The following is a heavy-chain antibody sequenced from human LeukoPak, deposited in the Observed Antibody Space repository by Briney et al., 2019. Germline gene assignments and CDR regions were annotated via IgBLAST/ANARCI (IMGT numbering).Heavy chain of an antibody. CDR1: GGSFSGYY. D-gene: IGHD2-2*01. J-gene: IGHJ4*02. CDR2: INHSGST. V-gene: IGHV4-34*01. Sequence: SETLSLTCAVYGGSFSGYYWSWIRQPPGKELEWIGEINHSGSTNYNPSLKSRVTISVDKSKNQFSLKLSSVTAADTAVYYCARGRGCSSTSCWNDYWGQGTLVTVSS. CDR3: ARGRGCSSTSCWNDY.